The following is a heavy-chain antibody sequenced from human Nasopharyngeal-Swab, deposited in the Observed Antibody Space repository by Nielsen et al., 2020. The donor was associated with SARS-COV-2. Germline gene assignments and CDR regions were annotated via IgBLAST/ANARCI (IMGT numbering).Heavy chain of an antibody. CDR1: GSSLSSYW. V-gene: IGHV5-51*01. Sequence: GGSLRLSCWGSGSSLSSYWIGWVRQMPGKGLEWMGVIYPGDSDTRYSPSFQGQVTISVDKSITTAYLQWSSLKASNTAMYYCARRNSEGGMADAFEIWGQGTMVTVSS. CDR3: ARRNSEGGMADAFEI. CDR2: IYPGDSDT. D-gene: IGHD2/OR15-2a*01. J-gene: IGHJ3*02.